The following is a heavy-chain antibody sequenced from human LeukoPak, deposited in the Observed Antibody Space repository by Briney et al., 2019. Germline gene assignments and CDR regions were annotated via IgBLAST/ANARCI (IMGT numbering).Heavy chain of an antibody. J-gene: IGHJ3*02. D-gene: IGHD3-22*01. CDR2: ISGSGGST. CDR3: AKGDGSWSFDI. CDR1: GFTFSSYA. V-gene: IGHV3-23*01. Sequence: GGSLRLSCAASGFTFSSYAMSWVRQARGKGLEWVSAISGSGGSTYSADSVKGRFTISRDNSKNTLYLQMNSLRAEDTAVYYCAKGDGSWSFDIWGQGTMVTVSS.